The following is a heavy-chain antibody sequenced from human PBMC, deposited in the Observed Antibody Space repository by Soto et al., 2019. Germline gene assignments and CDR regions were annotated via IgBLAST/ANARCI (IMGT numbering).Heavy chain of an antibody. D-gene: IGHD2-21*01. CDR1: DYSIRSDSNL. Sequence: SETLSLTCAVSDYSIRSDSNLWGWIRQPPGKGLEWIGYIYYGGSTNYNPSLKSRVTISVDTSRNQSSLKVNSVTAADTAVYYCARRAVVAVTGSLDNWLDPWGQGILVTVSS. J-gene: IGHJ5*02. CDR3: ARRAVVAVTGSLDNWLDP. V-gene: IGHV4-61*01. CDR2: IYYGGST.